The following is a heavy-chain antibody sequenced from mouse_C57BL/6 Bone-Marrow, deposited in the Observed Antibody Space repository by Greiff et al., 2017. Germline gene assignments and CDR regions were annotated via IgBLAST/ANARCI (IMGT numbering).Heavy chain of an antibody. V-gene: IGHV14-3*01. CDR2: IDPANGKT. CDR1: GFNIKNTY. Sequence: VQLQQSVAELVRPGASVKLSCTASGFNIKNTYMHWVKQRPEQGLEWIGRIDPANGKTKYAPKFQGKATITADTTSNTAYLQLSCLTSEDTAIYYCARFYGSSYMYYFDYWGQGTTLTVSS. CDR3: ARFYGSSYMYYFDY. D-gene: IGHD1-1*01. J-gene: IGHJ2*01.